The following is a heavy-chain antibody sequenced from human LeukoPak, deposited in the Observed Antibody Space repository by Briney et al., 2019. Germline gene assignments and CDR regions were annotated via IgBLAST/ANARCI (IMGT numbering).Heavy chain of an antibody. D-gene: IGHD3-10*01. Sequence: SETLSLTCTVSGGSISSYYWSWIRQPAGKGLEWIGRIYTSGSTNYNPSLKSRVTMSVDTSKNQFSLKLSSVTAADTAVYYCARGLVGSGSTLFDYWGQGTLVTVSS. V-gene: IGHV4-4*07. J-gene: IGHJ4*02. CDR3: ARGLVGSGSTLFDY. CDR2: IYTSGST. CDR1: GGSISSYY.